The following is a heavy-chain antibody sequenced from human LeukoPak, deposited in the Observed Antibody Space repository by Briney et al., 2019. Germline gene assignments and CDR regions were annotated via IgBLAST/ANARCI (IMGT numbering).Heavy chain of an antibody. CDR2: IIPIFGTA. Sequence: ASVKVSCKASGGTFSSYAISWVRQAPGQGLEWMGEIIPIFGTANYAQKFQGRVTITADESTSTAYMELSSLRSEDTAVYYCARAYYYGSGSYYITYYYYMDVWGKGTTVTISS. D-gene: IGHD3-10*01. J-gene: IGHJ6*03. CDR1: GGTFSSYA. CDR3: ARAYYYGSGSYYITYYYYMDV. V-gene: IGHV1-69*13.